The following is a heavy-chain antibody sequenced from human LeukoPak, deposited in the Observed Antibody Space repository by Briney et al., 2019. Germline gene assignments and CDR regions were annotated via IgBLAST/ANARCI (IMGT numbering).Heavy chain of an antibody. V-gene: IGHV3-30*03. CDR1: GFTFSSYG. Sequence: GGSLRLSCAASGFTFSSYGMHWVRQAPGKGLEWVAVISYDGSNKYYADSVKGRFTISRDNSKNTLYLQMNSLRAEATAVYYCASLRGDSIAVAGNRGDYWGQGTLVTVSS. CDR2: ISYDGSNK. D-gene: IGHD6-19*01. J-gene: IGHJ4*02. CDR3: ASLRGDSIAVAGNRGDY.